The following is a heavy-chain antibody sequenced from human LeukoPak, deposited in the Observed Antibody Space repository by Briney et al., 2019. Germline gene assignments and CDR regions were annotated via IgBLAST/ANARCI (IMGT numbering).Heavy chain of an antibody. CDR2: INPSGGST. D-gene: IGHD2-2*01. J-gene: IGHJ5*02. CDR3: ARAGGVVVVPAALKGDNWFDP. Sequence: ASVKVSCKASGYTFTSYYMHWVRQAPGQGLEWMGIINPSGGSTSYAQKFQGRVTMTRDTSTSTVYMELSSLRSEDTAVYYCARAGGVVVVPAALKGDNWFDPWGQGTLVTVSS. V-gene: IGHV1-46*01. CDR1: GYTFTSYY.